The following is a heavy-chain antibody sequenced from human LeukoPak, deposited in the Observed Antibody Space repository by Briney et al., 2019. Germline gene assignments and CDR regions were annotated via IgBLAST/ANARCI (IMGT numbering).Heavy chain of an antibody. CDR1: GFTFSSYA. J-gene: IGHJ4*02. V-gene: IGHV3-23*01. D-gene: IGHD2-2*01. CDR2: ISGSGGST. CDR3: AKTPLGYCSSTSCYGRGFDY. Sequence: GGSLRLSCAASGFTFSSYAMSWVRQAPGKGLEWVSAISGSGGSTYYADSVKGRFTISRDNSKNTLYLQMNSPRAEDTAVYYCAKTPLGYCSSTSCYGRGFDYWGQGTLVTVSS.